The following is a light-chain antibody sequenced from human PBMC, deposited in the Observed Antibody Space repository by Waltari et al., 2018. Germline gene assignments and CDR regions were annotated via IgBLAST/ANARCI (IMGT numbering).Light chain of an antibody. CDR2: SNN. CDR1: SSNIGSKT. V-gene: IGLV1-44*01. CDR3: SSWDDSVIGPV. Sequence: QSMLTQPPSASGTPGQRVTISCSGSSSNIGSKTVNWYQHLPGTAPRVLIYSNNQRPSGVPDRFAGSKSGTSASRAISGRQSEDEADYYCSSWDDSVIGPVFGGGTKLTVL. J-gene: IGLJ2*01.